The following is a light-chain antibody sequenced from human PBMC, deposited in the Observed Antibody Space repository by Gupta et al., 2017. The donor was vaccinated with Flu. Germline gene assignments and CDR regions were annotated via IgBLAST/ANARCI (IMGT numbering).Light chain of an antibody. CDR3: QSSDSRGTYRV. Sequence: SYELTQPPSVSVSPGQPARSTCSGDALSKQYTYWYQKKPGQAPMLVIYRDNERPSGIPERFSGSSSGTTVTLTISGVQAEDEADYYCQSSDSRGTYRVFGGGTKLTVL. CDR1: ALSKQY. CDR2: RDN. J-gene: IGLJ2*01. V-gene: IGLV3-25*02.